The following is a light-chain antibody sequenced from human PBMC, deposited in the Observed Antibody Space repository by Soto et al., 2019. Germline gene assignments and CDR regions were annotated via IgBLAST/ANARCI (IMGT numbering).Light chain of an antibody. CDR3: QQYYSTPPT. V-gene: IGKV4-1*01. CDR1: QSVLYSSNNKNY. CDR2: WAS. Sequence: DIVMTQSPDSLSVSLGERATINCKSSQSVLYSSNNKNYLAWYQQKLGQPPELLIYWASTRESGVPDRFSGSGSGTDFTLTISSLQAEDVAVYYCQQYYSTPPTFGPGTKVDIK. J-gene: IGKJ3*01.